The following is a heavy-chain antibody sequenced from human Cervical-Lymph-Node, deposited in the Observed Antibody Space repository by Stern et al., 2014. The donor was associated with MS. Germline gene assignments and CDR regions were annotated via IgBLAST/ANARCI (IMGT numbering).Heavy chain of an antibody. Sequence: EVQLVESGVEVKKPGESLKISCKVSENIFSNFWIGWLRQMPGKGLEYVGILYPDDSDTKYSPSFEGQVTISADKSINTAYLHWSSLKASDTAIYYCARHYGYYFDFWGQGTLVTVSS. CDR3: ARHYGYYFDF. CDR2: LYPDDSDT. J-gene: IGHJ4*02. V-gene: IGHV5-51*01. D-gene: IGHD4-17*01. CDR1: ENIFSNFW.